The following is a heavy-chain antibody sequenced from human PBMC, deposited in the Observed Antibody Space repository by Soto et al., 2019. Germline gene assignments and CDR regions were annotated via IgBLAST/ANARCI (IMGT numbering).Heavy chain of an antibody. CDR3: ARDPGSSGWYRVY. D-gene: IGHD6-19*01. CDR2: IKQDGSGK. J-gene: IGHJ4*02. V-gene: IGHV3-7*01. Sequence: GALRLSCAASGFNFSSYWLRCVRQAPGKGLEWLAHIKQDGSGKYYVDSVKGRFTISRDNAKNSLYLQMNSLRAEDTAVYYCARDPGSSGWYRVYWGQGTLVTVYS. CDR1: GFNFSSYW.